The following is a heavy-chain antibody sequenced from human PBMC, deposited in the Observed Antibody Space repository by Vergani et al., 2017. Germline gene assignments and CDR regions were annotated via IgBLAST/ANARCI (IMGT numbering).Heavy chain of an antibody. Sequence: EVQLVESGGGLVQPGGSLRLSCAASGFTFSSYSMNGVRQAPGKGLEWVSYISSSSSTIYYADSVKGRFTISRENAKNSLYLQMNSLRAEDTAVYYCARDSQVREVAALYYYYYYGMDVWGQGTTVTVSS. V-gene: IGHV3-48*01. J-gene: IGHJ6*02. CDR3: ARDSQVREVAALYYYYYYGMDV. D-gene: IGHD2-15*01. CDR2: ISSSSSTI. CDR1: GFTFSSYS.